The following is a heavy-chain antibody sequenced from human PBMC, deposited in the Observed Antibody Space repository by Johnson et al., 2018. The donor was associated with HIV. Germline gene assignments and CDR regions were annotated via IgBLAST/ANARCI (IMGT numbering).Heavy chain of an antibody. CDR1: GFTFSSSG. Sequence: QVQLVESGGGVVQPGRSLRLSCVASGFTFSSSGMHWVRQAPGKWLEWVAVISYDGTNKYYADSVKGRFTVSRDNSKNTLYLQMNSLRAEDTAVYYCASIQGGIWGQGTMVTVSS. D-gene: IGHD2-2*02. V-gene: IGHV3-30*03. J-gene: IGHJ3*02. CDR2: ISYDGTNK. CDR3: ASIQGGI.